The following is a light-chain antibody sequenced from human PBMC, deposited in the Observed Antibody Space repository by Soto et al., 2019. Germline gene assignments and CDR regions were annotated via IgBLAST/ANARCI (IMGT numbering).Light chain of an antibody. Sequence: EIVWTQYPAALSLSPRERATLSCSASQSVSNNYLAWYQQKPGQAPRLLIYGASNRATGIPDRFSGSGSGTDFTLTISSLEPEDFAVFYCQHYDSLPITFGQGARPEIK. J-gene: IGKJ5*01. V-gene: IGKV3-20*01. CDR3: QHYDSLPIT. CDR1: QSVSNNY. CDR2: GAS.